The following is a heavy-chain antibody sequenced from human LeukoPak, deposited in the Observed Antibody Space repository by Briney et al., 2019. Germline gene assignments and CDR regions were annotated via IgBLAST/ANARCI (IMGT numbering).Heavy chain of an antibody. CDR1: GVSITPGGYS. CDR2: IYYSGST. J-gene: IGHJ4*02. CDR3: ARVGSCSGGSCYYRLFDY. D-gene: IGHD2-15*01. Sequence: SETLSLTCAVSGVSITPGGYSWSWIRQPPGKGLEWIGYIYYSGSTYYNPSLKSRVSISVDTSKNQFSLKLSSVTAADTAVYYCARVGSCSGGSCYYRLFDYWGQGTLVTVSS. V-gene: IGHV4-31*11.